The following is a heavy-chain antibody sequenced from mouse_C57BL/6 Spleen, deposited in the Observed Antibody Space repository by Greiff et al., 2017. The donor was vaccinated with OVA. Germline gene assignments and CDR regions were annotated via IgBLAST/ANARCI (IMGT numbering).Heavy chain of an antibody. CDR3: ARDGSIYPYYMDY. J-gene: IGHJ2*01. Sequence: VQVVESGPGLVKPSQSLSLTCSVTGYSITSGYYWHWIRQFPGNKLEWMGYISYDGSNNYNPSLKNRISITRDTSKNQFFLKLNSVTTEDTATYYCARDGSIYPYYMDYWGQGTTLTVSS. CDR1: GYSITSGYY. D-gene: IGHD1-1*01. CDR2: ISYDGSN. V-gene: IGHV3-6*01.